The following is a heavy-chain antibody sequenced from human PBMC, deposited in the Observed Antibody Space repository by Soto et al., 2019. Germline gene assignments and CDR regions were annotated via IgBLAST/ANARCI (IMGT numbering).Heavy chain of an antibody. CDR3: ARGIGDGYNLDY. CDR2: ISYDGNNN. J-gene: IGHJ4*02. V-gene: IGHV3-30-3*01. CDR1: GFTFRSYA. Sequence: QVQLLESGGGVVQPWTSLRLSCAVSGFTFRSYATHWVRQAPGGGLEWVALISYDGNNNYYADSVKGRFTNSRDTFKNTLFLQMNSLRREDTAMYYCARGIGDGYNLDYWGQGTLVTVSS. D-gene: IGHD5-12*01.